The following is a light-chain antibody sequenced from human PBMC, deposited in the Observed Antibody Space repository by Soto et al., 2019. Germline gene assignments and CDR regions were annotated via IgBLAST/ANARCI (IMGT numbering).Light chain of an antibody. CDR1: SSDVGIYNY. J-gene: IGLJ2*01. V-gene: IGLV2-14*01. Sequence: QSALTRPASVSGSPGQSITISCTGTSSDVGIYNYVSWYQQHPGKAPKLMIYEVSNRPSGVSNRFSGSKSGNTASLTISGLQAEDEADYYCISYTTSTTLVVFGGGTKLTVL. CDR2: EVS. CDR3: ISYTTSTTLVV.